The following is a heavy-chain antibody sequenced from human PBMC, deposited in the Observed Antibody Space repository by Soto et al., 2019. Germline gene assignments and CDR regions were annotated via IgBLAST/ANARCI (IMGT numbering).Heavy chain of an antibody. D-gene: IGHD3-22*01. V-gene: IGHV1-18*04. CDR3: ARDRDYYDSSGPSDY. CDR2: ISAYNGNT. J-gene: IGHJ4*02. CDR1: GYTFTSYG. Sequence: QVQLVQSGAEVKKPGASVKVSCKASGYTFTSYGISWVRQAPGQGLEWMGWISAYNGNTNYAQKLQGRVTMTTDTSTSTAYMELRSLRFDDTAVYYCARDRDYYDSSGPSDYWGQGTLVTVSS.